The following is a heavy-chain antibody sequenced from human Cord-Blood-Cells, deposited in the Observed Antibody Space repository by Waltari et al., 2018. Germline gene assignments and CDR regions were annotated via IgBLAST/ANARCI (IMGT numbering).Heavy chain of an antibody. V-gene: IGHV3-21*01. CDR3: ARSYDSSGYYYYYYGMDV. CDR2: ISSSSSYI. Sequence: EVQLVESGGGLVKPGGSLRLSCAASGFTFSSYSMNWVRQAPGKGLEWVSSISSSSSYIYYADSVKSRFTSSRDNAKNSLYLQMNSLRAEDTAVYYCARSYDSSGYYYYYYGMDVWGQGTTVTVSS. J-gene: IGHJ6*02. D-gene: IGHD3-22*01. CDR1: GFTFSSYS.